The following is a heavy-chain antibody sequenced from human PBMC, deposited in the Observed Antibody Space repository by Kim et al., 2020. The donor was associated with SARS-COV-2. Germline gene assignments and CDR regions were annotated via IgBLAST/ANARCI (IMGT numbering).Heavy chain of an antibody. Sequence: GGSLRLSCAASGFTFSSYSMNWVRQAPGKGLEWVSSISSSSSYIYYADSVKGRFTISRDNAKNSLYLQMNSLRAEDTAVYYCARVLRSGVGPCGYWGQGTLVTVSS. CDR2: ISSSSSYI. CDR1: GFTFSSYS. CDR3: ARVLRSGVGPCGY. V-gene: IGHV3-21*04. D-gene: IGHD3-10*02. J-gene: IGHJ4*02.